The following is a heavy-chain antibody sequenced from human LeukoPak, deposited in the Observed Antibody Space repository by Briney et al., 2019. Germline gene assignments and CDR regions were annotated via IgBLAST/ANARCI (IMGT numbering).Heavy chain of an antibody. V-gene: IGHV4-39*01. D-gene: IGHD3-22*01. J-gene: IGHJ3*02. CDR3: ARLGDYYDSSGYFDAFDI. CDR2: IYYGGST. Sequence: SETLSLTCTVSGGSISSSSYHWGWIRQPPGKGLEWIGTIYYGGSTYYNPTLKSRVTISVDTSKKQFSLKLTSVTAADAAVYYCARLGDYYDSSGYFDAFDIWGQGTMVTVFS. CDR1: GGSISSSSYH.